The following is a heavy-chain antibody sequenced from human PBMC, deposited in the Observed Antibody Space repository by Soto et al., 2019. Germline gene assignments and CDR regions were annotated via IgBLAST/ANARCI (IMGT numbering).Heavy chain of an antibody. CDR2: IIPIFGTA. V-gene: IGHV1-69*13. J-gene: IGHJ5*02. CDR1: GGTFSSYA. Sequence: SVKVSCKASGGTFSSYAISWVRQAPGQGLEWMGGIIPIFGTANYAQKFQGRVTITADESTSTAYMELSSLRSEDTAVYYCASDKLELGFNWFDPWGKGTLVTVAS. CDR3: ASDKLELGFNWFDP. D-gene: IGHD1-7*01.